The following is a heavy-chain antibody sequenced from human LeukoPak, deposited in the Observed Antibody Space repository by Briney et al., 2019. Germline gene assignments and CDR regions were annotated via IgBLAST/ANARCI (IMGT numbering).Heavy chain of an antibody. J-gene: IGHJ3*02. D-gene: IGHD1-1*01. CDR2: ISSSSSTI. Sequence: GGSLRPSCAPAGFTFSSYSISSVRQPPRNGLGWVSYISSSSSTIYYADSVKGRFTISRDNAKNSLYLQMNSLRAEDTAVYYCVRGWTGTTRGDAFDIWGQGTMVTVSS. CDR1: GFTFSSYS. V-gene: IGHV3-48*01. CDR3: VRGWTGTTRGDAFDI.